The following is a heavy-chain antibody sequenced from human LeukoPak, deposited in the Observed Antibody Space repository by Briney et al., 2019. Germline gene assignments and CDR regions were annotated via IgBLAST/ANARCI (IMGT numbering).Heavy chain of an antibody. V-gene: IGHV3-23*01. D-gene: IGHD4-17*01. J-gene: IGHJ6*03. CDR1: GFTFSSYG. CDR3: AKGALTVTHGQSYYYYYMDV. CDR2: ISGSGGST. Sequence: GGSLRLSCAASGFTFSSYGMSWVRQAPGKGLEWVSAISGSGGSTYYADSVKGRFTISRDNSKNTLYLQMNSLRAEDTAVYYCAKGALTVTHGQSYYYYYMDVWGKGTTVTVSS.